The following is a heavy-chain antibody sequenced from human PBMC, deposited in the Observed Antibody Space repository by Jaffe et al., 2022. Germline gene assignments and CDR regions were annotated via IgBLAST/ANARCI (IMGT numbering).Heavy chain of an antibody. CDR1: GYSMSSGHH. CDR3: ARFRGSGSAPPYYYYYIDV. V-gene: IGHV4-38-2*01. D-gene: IGHD3-10*01. J-gene: IGHJ6*03. Sequence: QVQLQESGPGLVKPSETLSLTCAVSGYSMSSGHHWGWVRQPPGKGLEWIGRMYYSGLTYYNPSLKSRVSMSADPSKNEFSLQLTSVTAADSAVYYCARFRGSGSAPPYYYYYIDVWGEGTTVTVS. CDR2: MYYSGLT.